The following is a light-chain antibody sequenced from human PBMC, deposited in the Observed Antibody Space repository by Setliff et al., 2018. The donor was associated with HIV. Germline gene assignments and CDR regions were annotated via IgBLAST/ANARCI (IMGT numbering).Light chain of an antibody. V-gene: IGLV2-14*03. CDR2: DVS. Sequence: QSVLTQPAPVSGSPGQSITISCTGTSSDVGGYNYVSWYQQHPGKAPKLMIYDVSNRPSGVSNRFSGSKSDNTASLTISGLQAEDEADYYCSSYTSSHVFGTGTKVTVL. CDR1: SSDVGGYNY. CDR3: SSYTSSHV. J-gene: IGLJ1*01.